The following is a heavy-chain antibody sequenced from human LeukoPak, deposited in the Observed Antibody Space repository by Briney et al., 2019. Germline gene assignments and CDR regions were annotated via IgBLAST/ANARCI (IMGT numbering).Heavy chain of an antibody. CDR3: ARDNGDYQMGDWFDP. CDR1: GGSISSYY. J-gene: IGHJ5*02. V-gene: IGHV4-59*01. Sequence: NSSETLSLTCTVSGGSISSYYWSWIRQPPGKGLEWNGYIYYSGSTNYNPSLKSRVTISVDTSKNQFSLKLSSVTAADTAVYYCARDNGDYQMGDWFDPWGQGTLVTVSS. CDR2: IYYSGST. D-gene: IGHD4-17*01.